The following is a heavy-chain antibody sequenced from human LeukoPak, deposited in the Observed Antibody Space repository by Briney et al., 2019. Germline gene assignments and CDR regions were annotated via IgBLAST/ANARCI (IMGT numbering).Heavy chain of an antibody. CDR1: GGSISSYY. CDR3: ARVVAGGSCCKYWSFDL. V-gene: IGHV4-59*12. Sequence: SETLSLTCTVSGGSISSYYWSWIRQPPGKGLEWIGYIYYSGTTNYNPSLKSRVTISVDTSKNQFSLKLSSVTAADTAVYYCARVVAGGSCCKYWSFDLWGRGTLVTVSS. J-gene: IGHJ2*01. D-gene: IGHD2-15*01. CDR2: IYYSGTT.